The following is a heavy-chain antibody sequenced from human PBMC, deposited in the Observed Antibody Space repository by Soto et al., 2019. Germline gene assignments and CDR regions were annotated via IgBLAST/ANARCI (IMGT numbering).Heavy chain of an antibody. J-gene: IGHJ4*02. CDR3: ARVNDILTGYYNVHYFDY. CDR2: IYYSGST. V-gene: IGHV4-59*01. D-gene: IGHD3-9*01. CDR1: GGSISSYY. Sequence: PSATLSLTCTVPGGSISSYYWSWIRQTPGKGLEWIGYIYYSGSTNYNPSLKSRVTISVDTSKNQFSLKLSSVTAADTGVYYCARVNDILTGYYNVHYFDYWGQGTLVTVSS.